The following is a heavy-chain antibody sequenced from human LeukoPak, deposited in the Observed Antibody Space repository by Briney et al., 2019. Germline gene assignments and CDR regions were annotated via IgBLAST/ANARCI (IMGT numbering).Heavy chain of an antibody. CDR2: ISRSSSYI. CDR3: ASPPGQDYDILTGYFPY. V-gene: IGHV3-21*01. J-gene: IGHJ4*02. D-gene: IGHD3-9*01. CDR1: GFTFSHYS. Sequence: GGSLRLSCAASGFTFSHYSMNWVRQAPGKGLAWVSCISRSSSYIYYADSVEGRFTISRDNAKNSLYLQMNSLRAEDTAVYYCASPPGQDYDILTGYFPYWGQGTLVTVSS.